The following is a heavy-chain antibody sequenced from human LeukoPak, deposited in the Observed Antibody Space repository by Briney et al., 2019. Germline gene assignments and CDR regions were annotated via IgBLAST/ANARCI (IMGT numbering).Heavy chain of an antibody. CDR3: ARDGGSSSWYFDY. CDR1: GLTFSSYA. D-gene: IGHD6-13*01. Sequence: GGSLRLSCAASGLTFSSYAMHWVRQAPGKGLEWVAVISYDGSNKYYADSVKGRFTISRDNSKNTLYLQMNSLRAEDTAVYYCARDGGSSSWYFDYWGQGTLVTVSS. CDR2: ISYDGSNK. J-gene: IGHJ4*02. V-gene: IGHV3-30*04.